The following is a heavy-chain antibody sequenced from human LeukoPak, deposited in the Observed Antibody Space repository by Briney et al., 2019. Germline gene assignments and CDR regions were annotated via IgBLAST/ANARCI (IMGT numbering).Heavy chain of an antibody. Sequence: ASVKVSCKASGYTFTSYGINWVRQAPGQGLEWMGWISAYNGNTNYAQKLQGRVTMTTDTSTSTAYMELRSLGSDDTAMYYCARLSGSYYSAFDIWGQGTMVTVSS. D-gene: IGHD1-26*01. CDR2: ISAYNGNT. CDR1: GYTFTSYG. V-gene: IGHV1-18*01. CDR3: ARLSGSYYSAFDI. J-gene: IGHJ3*02.